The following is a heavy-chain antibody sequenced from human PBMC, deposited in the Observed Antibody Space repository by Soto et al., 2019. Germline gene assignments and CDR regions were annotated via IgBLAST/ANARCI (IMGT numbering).Heavy chain of an antibody. CDR2: TYYRSKWDN. D-gene: IGHD1-7*01. CDR1: GDSVSINSAA. J-gene: IGHJ6*01. V-gene: IGHV6-1*01. Sequence: SQTLSLTCAISGDSVSINSAAWNWIRQSPSRGLEWLGRTYYRSKWDNDYAVSVKSRITINPHTSKNPSYLELPSLPPEATAVYYCATDTWNYPHYYYGMDVWAQATTVTVSS. CDR3: ATDTWNYPHYYYGMDV.